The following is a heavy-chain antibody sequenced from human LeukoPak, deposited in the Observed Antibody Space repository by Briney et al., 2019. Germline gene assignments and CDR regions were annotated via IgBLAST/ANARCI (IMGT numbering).Heavy chain of an antibody. CDR1: GFTFSSYE. V-gene: IGHV3-48*03. CDR3: ARDDGGRHTSSLDY. Sequence: PGGSLRLSCAASGFTFSSYEMHWVRQAPGKGLEWVSYMTSGGETRYYADSVKGRFTISRDNAQNSLYLQIDSLRAEDTAVYSCARDDGGRHTSSLDYWGQGTLVAVSS. CDR2: MTSGGETR. J-gene: IGHJ4*02. D-gene: IGHD6-6*01.